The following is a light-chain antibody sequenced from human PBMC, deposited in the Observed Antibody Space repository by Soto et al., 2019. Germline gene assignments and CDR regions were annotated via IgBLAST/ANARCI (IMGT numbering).Light chain of an antibody. CDR2: G. J-gene: IGLJ2*01. CDR1: SSNIGAGYP. V-gene: IGLV1-40*03. CDR3: QSYDRSLSGVI. Sequence: QAVVTQPPSVSGAPGQRVTISCTGSSSNIGAGYPVHWYQQLPGTAPKLLVAGNRPSGVPDRFSVSKSGASASLAITGLQAEDEADYHCQSYDRSLSGVIFGGGTKVTVL.